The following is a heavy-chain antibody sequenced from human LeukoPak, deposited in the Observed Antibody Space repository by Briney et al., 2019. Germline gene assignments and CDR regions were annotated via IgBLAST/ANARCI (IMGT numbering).Heavy chain of an antibody. J-gene: IGHJ3*01. CDR2: INSDGSRT. V-gene: IGHV3-74*01. CDR3: AKDEEVTGTNLGLILDAFDV. CDR1: GFTFSRYW. Sequence: PGGSLRLSCEASGFTFSRYWMHWVRQAPGKGLVWVSRINSDGSRTTYADSVKGRFTISRDNSKNTLYLQVNNLRAEDTAVYFCAKDEEVTGTNLGLILDAFDVWGQGTLVTVSS. D-gene: IGHD1-20*01.